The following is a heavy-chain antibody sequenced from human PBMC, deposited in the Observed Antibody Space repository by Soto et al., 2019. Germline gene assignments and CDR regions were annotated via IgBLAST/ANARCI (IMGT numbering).Heavy chain of an antibody. J-gene: IGHJ4*02. CDR1: GFTFSGSA. V-gene: IGHV3-73*02. D-gene: IGHD6-19*01. Sequence: EVQLVESGGGLVQPGGSLKLSCAASGFTFSGSAMHWVRQASGKGLEWVGRIRSKANSYATAYAASVKGRFTISRDDSKNTAYLQMNSLKTEDTAVYYCTILAGTRDYWGQGTLVTVSS. CDR3: TILAGTRDY. CDR2: IRSKANSYAT.